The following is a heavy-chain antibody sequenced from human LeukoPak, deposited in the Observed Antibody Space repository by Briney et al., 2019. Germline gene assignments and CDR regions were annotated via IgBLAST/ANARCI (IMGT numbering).Heavy chain of an antibody. CDR3: ARGKSGYDLGYFDY. D-gene: IGHD5-12*01. CDR1: GGSISNYY. CDR2: IYYTGNT. Sequence: SETLSLTCTVSGGSISNYYWNWIRQPPGKGLEWIGYIYYTGNTNYNPSLKSRVTISVDTSKNQFSLKLSSVTAADTAVYYCARGKSGYDLGYFDYWGQGTLVTVSS. V-gene: IGHV4-59*13. J-gene: IGHJ4*02.